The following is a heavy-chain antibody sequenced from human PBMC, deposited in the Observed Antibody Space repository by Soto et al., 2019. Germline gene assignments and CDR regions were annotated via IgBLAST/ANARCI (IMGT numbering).Heavy chain of an antibody. CDR2: MYYSGGT. V-gene: IGHV4-39*07. CDR1: GDSIGGSAYY. D-gene: IGHD2-2*02. CDR3: ATIPATTILTDY. J-gene: IGHJ4*02. Sequence: SETLSLTCDVSGDSIGGSAYYWGWIRQPPGRGLEWIGSMYYSGGTYYNPSLKSRVTISVDTSKNQFSLKVSSVTAADTAVYYCATIPATTILTDYWGQGTLVTVSS.